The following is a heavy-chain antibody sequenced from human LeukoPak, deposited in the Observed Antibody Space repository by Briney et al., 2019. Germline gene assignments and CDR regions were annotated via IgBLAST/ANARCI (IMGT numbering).Heavy chain of an antibody. D-gene: IGHD1-14*01. CDR1: GFTFNNAW. CDR2: IKGKTDGGTT. J-gene: IGHJ4*02. V-gene: IGHV3-15*01. CDR3: TTDRGITDLPLFGY. Sequence: GGSLRLSCAASGFTFNNAWMSWVRQAPGKGLEWVGRIKGKTDGGTTDYAAPVKGRFTVSRDDSKNTLFLQMNGLKTEDTAMYFCTTDRGITDLPLFGYWGQGTLVTVSS.